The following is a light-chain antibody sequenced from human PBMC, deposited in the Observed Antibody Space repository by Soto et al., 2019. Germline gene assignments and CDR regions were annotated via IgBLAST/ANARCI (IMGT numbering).Light chain of an antibody. CDR3: SSYTDNRTYV. V-gene: IGLV2-14*01. CDR1: SSDVGGYNY. J-gene: IGLJ1*01. CDR2: EVT. Sequence: QSVLTQPASVSGSPGQSITISCTGTSSDVGGYNYVSWYQQLPGKAPKLMIYEVTNRPSGVSSRFSGSKSGNTASLTISGLQAEDEADYYCSSYTDNRTYVIGTGTKVIGL.